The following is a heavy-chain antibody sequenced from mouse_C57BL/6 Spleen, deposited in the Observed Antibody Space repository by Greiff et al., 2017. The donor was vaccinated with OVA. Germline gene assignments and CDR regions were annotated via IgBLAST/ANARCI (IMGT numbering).Heavy chain of an antibody. CDR3: AREEARGSSFDY. D-gene: IGHD1-1*01. V-gene: IGHV3-6*01. J-gene: IGHJ2*01. Sequence: VQLKQSGPGLVKPSQSLSLTCSVTGYSITSGYFWNLIRQFPGNKLEWVGYISYDGSNNYNPSLKNRISITRDTSKNQFFLKLNTVTTEDTATYYCAREEARGSSFDYWGQGTTLTVSS. CDR1: GYSITSGYF. CDR2: ISYDGSN.